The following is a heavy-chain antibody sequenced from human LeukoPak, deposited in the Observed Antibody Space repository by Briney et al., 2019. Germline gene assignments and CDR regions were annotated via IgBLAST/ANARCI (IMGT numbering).Heavy chain of an antibody. J-gene: IGHJ4*02. CDR2: IWYDGSNK. CDR3: ARDRMAVAASGLFDY. Sequence: GGSLRLSCAASGFTFSSYGMHWVRQAPGKGLEWVAVIWYDGSNKYYADSVKGRFTISRDNSKNTLYLQMNSLRAEDTAVYYCARDRMAVAASGLFDYWGQGTLVTVSS. V-gene: IGHV3-33*01. CDR1: GFTFSSYG. D-gene: IGHD6-19*01.